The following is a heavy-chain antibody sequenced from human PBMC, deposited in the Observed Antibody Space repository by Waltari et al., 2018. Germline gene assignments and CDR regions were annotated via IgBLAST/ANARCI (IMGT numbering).Heavy chain of an antibody. J-gene: IGHJ3*02. V-gene: IGHV1-69*05. Sequence: QVQLVQSGAEVKKPGSSVTVSCKASGSTFSSYAISWVRQAPGQGLEWMGGIIPSFGTANYAQKFQGRVTITTDESTSTAYMELSSPRSEDTAVYYCARGLTDDSSVGAFDIWGQGTMVTVSS. CDR1: GSTFSSYA. CDR3: ARGLTDDSSVGAFDI. CDR2: IIPSFGTA. D-gene: IGHD3-22*01.